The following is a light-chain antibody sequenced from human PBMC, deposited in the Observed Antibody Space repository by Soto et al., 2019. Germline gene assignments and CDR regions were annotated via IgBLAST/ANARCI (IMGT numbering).Light chain of an antibody. Sequence: QSVLTQSASVSGSPGQSITISCTGTSSDVGGYNYVSWYQQHPGKAPKLMIYEVSNRPSGVSNRFSGSKSGNTASLTISGLQAEDEADYYCQVYGNSMWTFGQWTK. CDR2: EVS. CDR1: SSDVGGYNY. V-gene: IGLV2-14*01. CDR3: QVYGNSMWT. J-gene: IGLJ3*02.